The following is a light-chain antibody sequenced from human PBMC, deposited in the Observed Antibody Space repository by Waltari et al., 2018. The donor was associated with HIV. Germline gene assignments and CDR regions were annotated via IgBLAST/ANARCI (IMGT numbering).Light chain of an antibody. CDR2: EVT. J-gene: IGLJ1*01. V-gene: IGLV2-23*02. Sequence: QSALTQPASVSGSPGQSITISCTGTNSEIGKYNLVSWYQPHPGRVPKVLIFEVTTRPSGISHRFSGSKSDNTASLTISGLQAEDEADYYCSSYATGNTYVFGTGTSVTVL. CDR3: SSYATGNTYV. CDR1: NSEIGKYNL.